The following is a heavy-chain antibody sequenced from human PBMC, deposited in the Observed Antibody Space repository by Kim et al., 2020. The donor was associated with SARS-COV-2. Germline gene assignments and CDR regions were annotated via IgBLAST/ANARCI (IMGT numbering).Heavy chain of an antibody. CDR3: EKGGDSRSWYGRYFDY. Sequence: GGSLRLSCAASGFTFSSYGMHWVRQAPGKGLEWVAVISYDGSNKYYADSVKGRFTISRDNSKNTLYLQMNSLRAEDTAVYYCEKGGDSRSWYGRYFDYWGEGTLVTVSS. V-gene: IGHV3-30*18. CDR1: GFTFSSYG. J-gene: IGHJ4*02. CDR2: ISYDGSNK. D-gene: IGHD6-13*01.